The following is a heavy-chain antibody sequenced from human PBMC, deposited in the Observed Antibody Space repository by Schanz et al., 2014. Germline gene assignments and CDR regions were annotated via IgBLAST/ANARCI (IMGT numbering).Heavy chain of an antibody. D-gene: IGHD6-13*01. Sequence: EVQLVESGGGLVQPGGSLRLSCAASGFTFSNYWMSWVRQAPGKGLEWVASVNTDGGGKFYVDSVKGRFTIFRDNAKDSLYLQMNSLRAEDTAVYYCAKDIAPLAARPGYGMDVWGQGTTVTVSS. CDR2: VNTDGGGK. CDR3: AKDIAPLAARPGYGMDV. CDR1: GFTFSNYW. J-gene: IGHJ6*02. V-gene: IGHV3-7*01.